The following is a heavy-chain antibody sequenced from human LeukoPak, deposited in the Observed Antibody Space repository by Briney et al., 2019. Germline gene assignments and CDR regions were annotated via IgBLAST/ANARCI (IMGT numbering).Heavy chain of an antibody. Sequence: ASVKVSCKASGGTFSRYAINWVRQAPGQGLEWMGGIIPRSGTATYAQKFQGRVTITTDESMSTVYMELSSLRSEDTAVYYCARDRGEGYYFDYWGQGTLVTVSS. CDR2: IIPRSGTA. V-gene: IGHV1-69*05. D-gene: IGHD3-10*01. CDR3: ARDRGEGYYFDY. CDR1: GGTFSRYA. J-gene: IGHJ4*02.